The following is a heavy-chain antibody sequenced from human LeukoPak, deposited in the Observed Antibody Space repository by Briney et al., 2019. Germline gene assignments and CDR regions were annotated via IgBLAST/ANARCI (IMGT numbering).Heavy chain of an antibody. CDR2: FDPEDGET. Sequence: ASVKVSCKVSGYTLTELSMHWVRQAPGKGLEWMGGFDPEDGETIYAQKFQGRVTMTEDTSTDTAYMELSSLRSEDTAVYYCATLNLMYSSSNWYVPWFDPWGQGTLVTVSS. V-gene: IGHV1-24*01. CDR3: ATLNLMYSSSNWYVPWFDP. J-gene: IGHJ5*02. CDR1: GYTLTELS. D-gene: IGHD6-13*01.